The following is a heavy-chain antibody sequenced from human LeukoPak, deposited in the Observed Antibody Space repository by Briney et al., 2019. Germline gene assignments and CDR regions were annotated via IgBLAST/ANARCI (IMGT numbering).Heavy chain of an antibody. CDR1: GITFSSYS. CDR2: ISRSSGTI. J-gene: IGHJ4*02. Sequence: GGSLRLSCAASGITFSSYSMNWVRQTPGRGLEWVSYISRSSGTISYVDSVRGRFTISRDNAKNSLFLQRNSLRDEDTAVYYCARDENYSFDYWGQGALVTVSS. V-gene: IGHV3-48*02. CDR3: ARDENYSFDY. D-gene: IGHD1-7*01.